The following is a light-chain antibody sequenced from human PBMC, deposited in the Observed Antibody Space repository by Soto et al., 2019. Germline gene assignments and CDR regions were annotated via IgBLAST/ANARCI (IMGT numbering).Light chain of an antibody. Sequence: IVLTQSQDTLSLSPGERATLSCLASQSVSSYLAWYQQKPGQAPRLLIYDASNRATGIPARFSGSGSGTDFTLTISSLEPEDFAVYYCQQRSNWPRTFGQGTKVDIK. V-gene: IGKV3-11*01. CDR3: QQRSNWPRT. J-gene: IGKJ1*01. CDR1: QSVSSY. CDR2: DAS.